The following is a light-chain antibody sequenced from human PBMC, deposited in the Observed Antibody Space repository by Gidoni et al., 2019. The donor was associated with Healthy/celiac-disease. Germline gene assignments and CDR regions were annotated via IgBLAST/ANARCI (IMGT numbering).Light chain of an antibody. Sequence: DIQMTQSPSSLSASVGDRVTITCRASQSISSYLNWYQQKPGKAPKLLIYAASSLQSGVPSRFSGSGSGTDFTLTSSSLQPEDFATYYGQQSYRTPLTFGGGTKVEIK. J-gene: IGKJ4*01. V-gene: IGKV1-39*01. CDR1: QSISSY. CDR2: AAS. CDR3: QQSYRTPLT.